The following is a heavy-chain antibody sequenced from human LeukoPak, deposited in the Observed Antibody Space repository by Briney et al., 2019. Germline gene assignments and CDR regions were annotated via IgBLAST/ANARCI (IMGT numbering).Heavy chain of an antibody. CDR3: ARLPVGYYYDSSGYEVTRNGYYFDY. V-gene: IGHV4-39*01. CDR1: GGSISSSSYH. J-gene: IGHJ4*02. D-gene: IGHD3-22*01. CDR2: IYNSGST. Sequence: SETLSLTCTVSGGSISSSSYHWGWIRQPPGKGQEWIGTIYNSGSTYYNASLESRVTISVDTSKTQFSPKLSSVTAADTAVYYCARLPVGYYYDSSGYEVTRNGYYFDYWGQGTLVTVSS.